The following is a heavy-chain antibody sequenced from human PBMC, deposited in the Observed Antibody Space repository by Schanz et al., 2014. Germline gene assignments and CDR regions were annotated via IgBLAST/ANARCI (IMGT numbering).Heavy chain of an antibody. CDR2: IYTSGST. Sequence: QVQLQESGPGLVKPSETLSLTCTVSGGSISSYYWSWIRQPAGKGLEWIGRIYTSGSTNYNPSLKSQITMPVATSKTEFSLKLSSVTAADTAVYYCYGMDVWGQGTTVTVSS. CDR1: GGSISSYY. V-gene: IGHV4-4*07. J-gene: IGHJ6*02. CDR3: YGMDV.